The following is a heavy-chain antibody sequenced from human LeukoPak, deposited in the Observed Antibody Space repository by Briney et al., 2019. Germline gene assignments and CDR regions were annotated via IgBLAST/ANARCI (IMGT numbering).Heavy chain of an antibody. CDR3: ARKFGTGWFFDY. J-gene: IGHJ4*02. CDR2: INHSGST. Sequence: PSETLSLTCAVYGGSFSGYYWSWIRQPPGKGLEWIGEINHSGSTNYNPSLKSRVTISVDTSKNQFSLKLSSVTAADTAVYYCARKFGTGWFFDYWGRGTLVTVPS. V-gene: IGHV4-34*01. CDR1: GGSFSGYY. D-gene: IGHD6-19*01.